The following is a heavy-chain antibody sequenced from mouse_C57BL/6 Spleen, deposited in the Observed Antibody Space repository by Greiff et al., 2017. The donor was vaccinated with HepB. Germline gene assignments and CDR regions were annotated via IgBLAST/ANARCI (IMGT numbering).Heavy chain of an antibody. J-gene: IGHJ3*01. CDR2: ISSGGDYI. CDR1: GFTFSSYA. D-gene: IGHD2-1*01. Sequence: EVMLVESGEGLVKPGGSLKLSCAASGFTFSSYAMSWVRQTPEKRLEWVAYISSGGDYIYYADTVKGRFTISRDNARNTLYLQMSSLKSEDTAMYYCTRDWGNYRPFAYWGQGTLVTVSA. CDR3: TRDWGNYRPFAY. V-gene: IGHV5-9-1*02.